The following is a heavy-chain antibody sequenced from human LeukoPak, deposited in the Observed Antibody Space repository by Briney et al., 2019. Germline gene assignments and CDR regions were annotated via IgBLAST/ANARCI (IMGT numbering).Heavy chain of an antibody. J-gene: IGHJ4*02. CDR2: INHSGST. V-gene: IGHV4-34*01. D-gene: IGHD3-9*01. Sequence: PSETLSLTCAVYGGSFSGYYWSWIRQPPGKGLEWIGEINHSGSTNYNPSLESRVTISVDTSKNQFSLKLSSVTAADTAVYYCARGPRSTTYFYWGQGTLVTVSS. CDR1: GGSFSGYY. CDR3: ARGPRSTTYFY.